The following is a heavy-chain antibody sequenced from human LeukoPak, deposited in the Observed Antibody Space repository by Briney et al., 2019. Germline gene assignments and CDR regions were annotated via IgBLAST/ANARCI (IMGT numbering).Heavy chain of an antibody. CDR3: ARVSACSSSDSCYSGY. D-gene: IGHD2-15*01. J-gene: IGHJ4*02. CDR1: GFSFSSYS. CDR2: ISSGGRYI. V-gene: IGHV3-21*01. Sequence: GGSLRLSCTRSGFSFSSYSMNWVRQTPGKGLEWVSFISSGGRYICYADSVKGRFTVSRDNAKNSLYLQMNSLRAEDTAVYYCARVSACSSSDSCYSGYWGQGTLVTVSS.